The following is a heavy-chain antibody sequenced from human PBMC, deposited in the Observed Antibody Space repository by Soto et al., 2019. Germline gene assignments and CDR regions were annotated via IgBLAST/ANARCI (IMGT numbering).Heavy chain of an antibody. Sequence: GGSLRLSCAAPWFTVSSNYMSWVRPAPGKGLEWVSVIYSGGSTYYADSVKGRFTISRDNSKNTLYLQMNSLRAEDTAVYYCARDGRFCSSTSCYALAVWGQGTTVTVSS. CDR2: IYSGGST. CDR3: ARDGRFCSSTSCYALAV. J-gene: IGHJ6*02. D-gene: IGHD2-2*01. CDR1: WFTVSSNY. V-gene: IGHV3-53*01.